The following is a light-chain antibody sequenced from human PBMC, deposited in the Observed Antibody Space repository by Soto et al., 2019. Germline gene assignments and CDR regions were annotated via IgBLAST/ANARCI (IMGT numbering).Light chain of an antibody. CDR1: QNISNY. CDR2: AAS. CDR3: QQSYDTLMYT. V-gene: IGKV1-39*01. Sequence: DIQMTQSPSSLSASVGDRVTITCRASQNISNYLNWYQQKPGKAPKLLIYAASSLQSGVPSKFSGSGSGTDFTLTISSLQPEDFATYYCQQSYDTLMYTFGQGTKLEIK. J-gene: IGKJ2*01.